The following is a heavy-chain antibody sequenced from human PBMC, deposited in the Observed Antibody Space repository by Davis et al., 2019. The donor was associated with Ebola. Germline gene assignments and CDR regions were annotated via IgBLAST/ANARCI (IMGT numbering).Heavy chain of an antibody. CDR3: ARALYYDTYGMDV. D-gene: IGHD3-22*01. J-gene: IGHJ6*02. CDR1: GGSISSYY. Sequence: SETLSLTCTVSGGSISSYYWSWIRQPPGKGLEWIGYIYYSGSTNYNPSLKSRVTISVDTSKNQFSLKLSSVTAADTAVYYCARALYYDTYGMDVWGQGTTVTVSS. V-gene: IGHV4-59*01. CDR2: IYYSGST.